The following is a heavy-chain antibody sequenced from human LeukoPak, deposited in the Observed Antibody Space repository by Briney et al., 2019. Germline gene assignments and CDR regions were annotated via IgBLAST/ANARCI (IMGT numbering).Heavy chain of an antibody. CDR3: AYGADEIDY. J-gene: IGHJ4*02. CDR1: GGSVSSGSYY. D-gene: IGHD4-17*01. V-gene: IGHV4-61*01. Sequence: SETLSPTCTVSGGSVSSGSYYWSWFRQPPGKGLEWIGYIYYSGSTNYNPSLKSRVTISVDTSKNQFSLKLSSVTAADTAVYYCAYGADEIDYWGQGTLVTVSS. CDR2: IYYSGST.